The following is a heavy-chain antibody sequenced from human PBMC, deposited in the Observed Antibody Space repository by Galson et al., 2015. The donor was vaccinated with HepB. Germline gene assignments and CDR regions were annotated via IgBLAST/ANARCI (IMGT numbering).Heavy chain of an antibody. CDR3: ARDNTSGSFFDF. V-gene: IGHV1-3*01. J-gene: IGHJ4*02. Sequence: SVKVSCKASGYSFISYTMHWVRQTPGQRPEWMGWINAATGHTKYSQRFQGRITITRDTPASTVYMEVTSLRSEDTAIYHCARDNTSGSFFDFWGQGTLVTVSS. CDR1: GYSFISYT. CDR2: INAATGHT. D-gene: IGHD6-19*01.